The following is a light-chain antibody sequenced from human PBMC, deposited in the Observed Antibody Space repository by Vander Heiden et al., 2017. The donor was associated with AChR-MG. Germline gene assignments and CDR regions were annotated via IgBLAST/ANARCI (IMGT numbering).Light chain of an antibody. CDR2: GNT. CDR1: SPNIRYNCD. V-gene: IGLV1-40*01. J-gene: IGLJ1*01. CDR3: ESYDSGLSGYV. Sequence: QSVLTQPPSVSGAPGQRVPISCTARSPNIRYNCDVPWYQHLPGTAPKLLIYGNTNRPSGVPDRFSGSKSGTSASLDITGLQAEDEADYYCESYDSGLSGYVFGTGTKVTVL.